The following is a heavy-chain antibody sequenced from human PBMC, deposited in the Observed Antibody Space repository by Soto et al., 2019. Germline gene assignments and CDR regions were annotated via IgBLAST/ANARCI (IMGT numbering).Heavy chain of an antibody. Sequence: SETLSLTCTVSGGSISSGDYYWSWIRQPPGKGLEWIGYIYYSGSTYYNPSLKSRVTISVDTSKNQFSLKLSSVTAADTAVYYCARDYYDSSGPRATYYYGMDVWGQGTTVPVSS. CDR2: IYYSGST. CDR1: GGSISSGDYY. J-gene: IGHJ6*02. CDR3: ARDYYDSSGPRATYYYGMDV. V-gene: IGHV4-30-4*01. D-gene: IGHD3-22*01.